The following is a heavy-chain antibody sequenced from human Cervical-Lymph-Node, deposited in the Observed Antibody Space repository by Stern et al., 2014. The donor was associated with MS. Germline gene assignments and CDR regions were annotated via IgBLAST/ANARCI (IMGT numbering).Heavy chain of an antibody. CDR3: ARAERYYFDTSGYYHDY. Sequence: QVQLQESGPGLVKPSETLSLTCAVSGGSVSSGSYYWIWIRQPPGKGLEWIGYNYYSGSTNYNPSLKSRVTISVDTSKNQFSLKLSSVTAADTAVYYCARAERYYFDTSGYYHDYWGQGTLVTVSS. D-gene: IGHD3-22*01. V-gene: IGHV4-61*01. J-gene: IGHJ4*02. CDR2: NYYSGST. CDR1: GGSVSSGSYY.